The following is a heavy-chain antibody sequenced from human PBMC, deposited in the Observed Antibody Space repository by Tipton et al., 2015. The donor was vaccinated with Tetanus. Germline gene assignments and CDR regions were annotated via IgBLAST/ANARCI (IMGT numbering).Heavy chain of an antibody. V-gene: IGHV1-2*02. D-gene: IGHD3-22*01. J-gene: IGHJ3*02. Sequence: QLVQSGAEVKKPGASVKVSCKASGYTFTGYYMHWVRQAPGQGLEWMGWINPNSGGTNYAQKFQGRVTMTRDTSISTAYMELSRLRSDDTAVYYCARGPGYYDSSGYGDAFDIWGQGTMVTVSS. CDR1: GYTFTGYY. CDR2: INPNSGGT. CDR3: ARGPGYYDSSGYGDAFDI.